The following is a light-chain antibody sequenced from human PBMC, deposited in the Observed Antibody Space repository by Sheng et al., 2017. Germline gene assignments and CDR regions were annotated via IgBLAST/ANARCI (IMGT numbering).Light chain of an antibody. Sequence: EIVLTQSPGTLSLSPGERATLSCRASQSVSSSYLAWYQQKPGQAPRLLIYGASSRATGIPDRFSGSGSGTDFNLTISRLEPDDFAMYFCQQYSNSPLTFGGGTKVEV. CDR1: QSVSSSY. CDR3: QQYSNSPLT. V-gene: IGKV3-20*01. CDR2: GAS. J-gene: IGKJ4*01.